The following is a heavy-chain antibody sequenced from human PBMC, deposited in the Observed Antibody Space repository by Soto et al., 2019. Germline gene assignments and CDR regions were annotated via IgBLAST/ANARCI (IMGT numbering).Heavy chain of an antibody. CDR1: GGSVTSYY. Sequence: SETLSLTCTVSGGSVTSYYWNWIRHPPGQGLEWIGYIYSSGSTNYNPSLKSRLTISVDTSKNQFSLRLSSVTPADTAVYYCARERSGSSHFDFWSQGTLVTVSS. D-gene: IGHD2-15*01. CDR3: ARERSGSSHFDF. J-gene: IGHJ4*02. V-gene: IGHV4-59*02. CDR2: IYSSGST.